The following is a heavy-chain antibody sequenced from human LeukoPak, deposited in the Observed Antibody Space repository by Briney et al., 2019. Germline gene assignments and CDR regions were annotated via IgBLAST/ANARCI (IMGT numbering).Heavy chain of an antibody. D-gene: IGHD3-22*01. J-gene: IGHJ4*02. V-gene: IGHV1-2*02. CDR2: INPNSGGT. Sequence: ASVKVSCKASGYTFTGYYMHWVRQAPGQGLEWMGWINPNSGGTNYAQKFQGRVTMTRDTSISTAYMEPSRLRSDDTAVYYCARSYDSSGYSDYWGQGTLVTVSS. CDR1: GYTFTGYY. CDR3: ARSYDSSGYSDY.